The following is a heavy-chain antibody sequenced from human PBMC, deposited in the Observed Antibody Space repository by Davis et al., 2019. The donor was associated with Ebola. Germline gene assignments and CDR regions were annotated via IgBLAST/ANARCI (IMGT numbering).Heavy chain of an antibody. D-gene: IGHD5-18*01. J-gene: IGHJ6*02. CDR1: GFTFTSHW. V-gene: IGHV3-74*01. CDR2: INDDGSRA. CDR3: GGYTINYYYGMDV. Sequence: GESLKISCAASGFTFTSHWMHWVRQAPGKGLVWVSGINDDGSRAAYADSVKGRFTISRDDSKNTLYLEMNSLGAEDTAVYYCGGYTINYYYGMDVWGQGTTVTVSS.